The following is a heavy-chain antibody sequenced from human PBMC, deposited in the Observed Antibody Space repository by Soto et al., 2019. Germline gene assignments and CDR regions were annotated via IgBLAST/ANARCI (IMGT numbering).Heavy chain of an antibody. D-gene: IGHD1-7*01. CDR3: ASRDPGTSVDY. CDR2: IYRTGST. V-gene: IGHV4-4*02. J-gene: IGHJ4*02. Sequence: LSETLSLTCAVSGGSFTGNNWWTWVRQPPGQGLEWIGEIYRTGSTNYNPSLKSRVTISLDKSENQFSLKVTSLTAADTAVYYCASRDPGTSVDYWGQGTLVTVSS. CDR1: GGSFTGNNW.